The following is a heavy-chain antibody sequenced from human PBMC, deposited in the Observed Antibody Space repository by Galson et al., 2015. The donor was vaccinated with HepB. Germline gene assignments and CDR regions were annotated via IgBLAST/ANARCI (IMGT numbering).Heavy chain of an antibody. V-gene: IGHV3-15*07. J-gene: IGHJ3*02. CDR2: IKSKTDGGTT. Sequence: GSLRLSCAASGFTFGNAWMNWVRQAPGKGLEWVGRIKSKTDGGTTDYAAPVKGRFTISRDDSKNTLYLQMNSLKTEDTAVYYCTTDPCSTSCYGIDAFDIWGQGTMVTVSS. D-gene: IGHD2-2*01. CDR1: GFTFGNAW. CDR3: TTDPCSTSCYGIDAFDI.